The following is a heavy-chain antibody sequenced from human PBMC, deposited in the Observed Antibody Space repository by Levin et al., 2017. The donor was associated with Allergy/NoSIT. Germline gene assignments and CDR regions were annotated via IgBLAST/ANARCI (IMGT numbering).Heavy chain of an antibody. J-gene: IGHJ4*02. CDR1: GGSISTSSYH. D-gene: IGHD6-25*01. CDR2: IYYTGRT. CDR3: ARVLSAISAAGPEK. Sequence: SETLSLTCTVSGGSISTSSYHWGWVRQPPGKGLEWIGNIYYTGRTSYNPSLKSRVSISIDTSKKQFFLKLTSVTAADTAVYYCARVLSAISAAGPEKWGQGTLVTVSA. V-gene: IGHV4-39*07.